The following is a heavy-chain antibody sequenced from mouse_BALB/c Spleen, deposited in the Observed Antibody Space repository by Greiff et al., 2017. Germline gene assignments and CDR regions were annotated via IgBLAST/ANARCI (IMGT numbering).Heavy chain of an antibody. J-gene: IGHJ4*01. CDR1: GYTFTDYE. V-gene: IGHV1-15*01. CDR2: IDPETGGT. CDR3: TRGGAMDY. Sequence: QVQLKQSGAELVRPGASVTLSCKASGYTFTDYEMHWVKQTPVHGLEWIGAIDPETGGTAYNQKFKGKATLTADKSYSTAYMELRSLTSEDSAVYYCTRGGAMDYWGQGTSVTVSS.